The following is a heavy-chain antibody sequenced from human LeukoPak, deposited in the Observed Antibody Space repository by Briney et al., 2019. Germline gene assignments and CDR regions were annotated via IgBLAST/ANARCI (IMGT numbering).Heavy chain of an antibody. CDR2: ISGSGGST. CDR3: AKDPGIAGFYYYYYYMDV. CDR1: GFTFSSYA. J-gene: IGHJ6*03. D-gene: IGHD6-13*01. Sequence: GGSLRLSCAASGFTFSSYAMSWVRQAPGKGLEWVSAISGSGGSTYYADSVKGRFTISRDNSKNTLYLQMNSLRAEDTAVYYCAKDPGIAGFYYYYYYMDVWGKGNTVTVSS. V-gene: IGHV3-23*01.